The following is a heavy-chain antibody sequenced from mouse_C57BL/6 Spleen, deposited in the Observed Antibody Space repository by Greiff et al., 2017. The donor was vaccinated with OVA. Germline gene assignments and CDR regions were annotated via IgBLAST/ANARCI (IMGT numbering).Heavy chain of an antibody. Sequence: QQPGTELVKPGASVKLSCKASGYTFTSYWMHWVKQRPGQGLEWIGNINPSNGGTNYNEKFKSKATLTVDKSSSTAYMQLSSLTSEDSAVYFCARWDYYGRTMDYWGQGTSVTVSS. J-gene: IGHJ4*01. CDR2: INPSNGGT. D-gene: IGHD1-1*01. V-gene: IGHV1-53*01. CDR1: GYTFTSYW. CDR3: ARWDYYGRTMDY.